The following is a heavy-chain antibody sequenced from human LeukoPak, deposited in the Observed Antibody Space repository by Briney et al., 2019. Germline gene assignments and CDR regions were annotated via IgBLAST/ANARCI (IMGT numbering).Heavy chain of an antibody. J-gene: IGHJ4*02. D-gene: IGHD4-17*01. Sequence: SSETLSLTCAVYGGSSGSYYWSWIRQPPGKGLEWIGEINHSGNTNYNPSLKSRVTISLDTSKNQFSLRLSSVTAADTALYYCAPIFGDYSDFDYCGQGTLVTVSS. CDR1: GGSSGSYY. CDR3: APIFGDYSDFDY. CDR2: INHSGNT. V-gene: IGHV4-34*01.